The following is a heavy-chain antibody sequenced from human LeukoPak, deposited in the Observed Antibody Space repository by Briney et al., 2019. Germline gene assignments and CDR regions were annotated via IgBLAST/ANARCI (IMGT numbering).Heavy chain of an antibody. Sequence: SVKVSCKASGGTSSSYAISWVRQAPGQGLEWMGGIIPIFGTANYAQKFQGRVTITADESTSTAYMELSSLRSEDTAVYYCARVLSYYYESNGYPPRTEYFQHWGQGTLVTVSS. CDR3: ARVLSYYYESNGYPPRTEYFQH. J-gene: IGHJ1*01. V-gene: IGHV1-69*13. D-gene: IGHD3-22*01. CDR1: GGTSSSYA. CDR2: IIPIFGTA.